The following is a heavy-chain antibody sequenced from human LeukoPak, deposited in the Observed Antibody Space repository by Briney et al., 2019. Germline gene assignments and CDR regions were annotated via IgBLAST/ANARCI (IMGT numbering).Heavy chain of an antibody. V-gene: IGHV3-53*01. CDR1: GFTVSSNH. D-gene: IGHD6-19*01. CDR2: IYSGAGT. CDR3: ATRSSG. Sequence: GGSLRHSCTASGFTVSSNHMRGVPRTPGKGLEWVSVIYSGAGTYYADSVKGRFTISRDNSKNTLYLQMNSLRAEDTAVYYCATRSSGWGQGTLVTVSS. J-gene: IGHJ4*02.